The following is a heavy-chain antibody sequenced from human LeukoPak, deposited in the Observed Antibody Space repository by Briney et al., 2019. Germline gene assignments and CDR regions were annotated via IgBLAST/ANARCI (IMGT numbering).Heavy chain of an antibody. V-gene: IGHV1-8*01. CDR2: MNPNSGNT. CDR1: RYTFTSYD. J-gene: IGHJ4*02. CDR3: ARGGEDCGGDCYSKDY. Sequence: ASVKVSCKASRYTFTSYDINWVRQATGQGLEWMGWMNPNSGNTGYAQKFQGRVTMTRNTSISTAYMELSSLRSEDTAVYYCARGGEDCGGDCYSKDYWGQGTLVTVSS. D-gene: IGHD2-21*02.